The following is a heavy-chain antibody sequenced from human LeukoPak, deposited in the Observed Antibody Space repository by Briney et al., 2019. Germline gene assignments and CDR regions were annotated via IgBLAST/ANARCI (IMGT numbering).Heavy chain of an antibody. CDR3: ATDNYGTLDY. D-gene: IGHD3-10*01. CDR2: IDPRSGAT. Sequence: ASVKVSCKXSGYTFTAYYIHWVRRAPGQGLERMAWIDPRSGATKCTQKFQGRVTMTRDTSITTVYLELNGLTFDDTAVYYCATDNYGTLDYWGQGTLVTVSS. V-gene: IGHV1-2*02. CDR1: GYTFTAYY. J-gene: IGHJ4*02.